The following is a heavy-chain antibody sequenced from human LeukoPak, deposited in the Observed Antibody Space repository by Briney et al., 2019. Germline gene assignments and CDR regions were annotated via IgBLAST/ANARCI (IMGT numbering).Heavy chain of an antibody. CDR1: GYTFTGYY. J-gene: IGHJ4*02. CDR2: INPNSGGT. V-gene: IGHV1-2*02. D-gene: IGHD3-22*01. CDR3: ARVTSYYYDSSGYQPFDY. Sequence: GASVKVSCKASGYTFTGYYMHWVRQAPGQGLEWMGWINPNSGGTNYAQKFQGRVTMTRDTSISTAYMELSRLRSDDTAVYYCARVTSYYYDSSGYQPFDYWGQGTLVTVSS.